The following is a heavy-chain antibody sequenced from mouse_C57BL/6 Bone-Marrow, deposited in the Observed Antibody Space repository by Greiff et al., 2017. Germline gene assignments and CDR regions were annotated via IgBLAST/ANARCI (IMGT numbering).Heavy chain of an antibody. J-gene: IGHJ4*01. CDR2: INPSTGGT. CDR3: ASITTVLGYYAMDY. V-gene: IGHV1-42*01. Sequence: EVQLQQSGPELVKPGASVKISCKASGYSFTGYYMNWVKQSPEKSLEWIGEINPSTGGTTYNQKCKAKATLTVDKSSSTAYMQLKSLTSKDSAVYYCASITTVLGYYAMDYWGQGTSVTVSS. D-gene: IGHD1-1*01. CDR1: GYSFTGYY.